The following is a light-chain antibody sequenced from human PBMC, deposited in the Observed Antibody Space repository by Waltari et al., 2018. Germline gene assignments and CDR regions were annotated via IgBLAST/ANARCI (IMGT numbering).Light chain of an antibody. CDR1: QSITKRY. CDR3: QQYGSSVMYT. V-gene: IGKV3-20*01. Sequence: VLTQSPGTLSLSPGERANFSCRASQSITKRYFAWYQQKPGQAPRLLIYGASSRAPGIPDRFSGSGSGTDFTLTISRLEPEDFAVYYCQQYGSSVMYTFGQGTKLEIK. J-gene: IGKJ2*01. CDR2: GAS.